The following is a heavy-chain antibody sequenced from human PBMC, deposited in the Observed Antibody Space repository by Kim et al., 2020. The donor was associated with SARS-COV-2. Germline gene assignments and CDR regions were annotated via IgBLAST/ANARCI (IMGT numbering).Heavy chain of an antibody. CDR2: ISSSGSTI. CDR3: ARDEGYTYYYGSGLLQNPYYYYYGMDV. D-gene: IGHD3-10*01. CDR1: GFTFSSYE. Sequence: GGSLRLSCAASGFTFSSYEMNWVRQAPGKGLEWVSYISSSGSTIYYADSVKGRFTISRDNAKNSLYLQMNSLRAEDTAVYYCARDEGYTYYYGSGLLQNPYYYYYGMDVWGQGTTVTVSS. V-gene: IGHV3-48*03. J-gene: IGHJ6*02.